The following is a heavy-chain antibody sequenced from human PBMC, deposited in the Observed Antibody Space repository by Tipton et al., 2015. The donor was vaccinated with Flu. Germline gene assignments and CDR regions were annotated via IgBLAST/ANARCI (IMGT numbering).Heavy chain of an antibody. CDR3: AREGGPRTFSWRDDAFDV. D-gene: IGHD6-13*01. V-gene: IGHV3-23*01. CDR1: GFPFSTYS. Sequence: SLRLSCAASGFPFSTYSMVWVRHFPGKGLESISSISGSGADTYYADSVRGRFTVSRDNSKDTLYLQMSGLRAEDTAVYYCAREGGPRTFSWRDDAFDVWGQGTMVTVSS. J-gene: IGHJ3*01. CDR2: ISGSGADT.